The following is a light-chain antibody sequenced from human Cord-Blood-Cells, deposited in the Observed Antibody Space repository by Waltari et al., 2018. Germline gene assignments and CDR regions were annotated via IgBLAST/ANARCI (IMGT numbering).Light chain of an antibody. J-gene: IGLJ1*01. CDR3: SSYTSSSTYV. CDR2: EVS. Sequence: QSALTQPPSVSGSPGQSVTISCTGTSSDVGSYNRVSGYQQPPGTAPKLMIYEVSNLPSGVPDRFSGSKSGNTASLTISGLQAEDEADYYCSSYTSSSTYVFGTGTKVTVL. CDR1: SSDVGSYNR. V-gene: IGLV2-18*02.